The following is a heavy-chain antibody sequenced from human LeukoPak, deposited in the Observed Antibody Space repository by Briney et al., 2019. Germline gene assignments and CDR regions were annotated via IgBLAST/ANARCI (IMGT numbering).Heavy chain of an antibody. CDR3: AREALGEMGTIGSFDY. CDR2: IIPIFGTA. D-gene: IGHD5-24*01. J-gene: IGHJ4*02. Sequence: SVKVSCKASGGTFSSYAISWVRQAPGQGLEWMGGIIPIFGTANYAQKFQGRVTITADKSTSTAYMELSSLRSEDTAVYYCAREALGEMGTIGSFDYWGQGTLVTVSS. V-gene: IGHV1-69*06. CDR1: GGTFSSYA.